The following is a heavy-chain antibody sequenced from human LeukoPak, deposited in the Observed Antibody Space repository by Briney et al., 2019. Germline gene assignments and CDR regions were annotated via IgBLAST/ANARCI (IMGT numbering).Heavy chain of an antibody. J-gene: IGHJ6*02. CDR1: GFTFSSYA. Sequence: GGSLRLSCAASGFTFSSYAMSWVRQAPGKGLEWVSAISGSGGSTYYADSVKGRFTISRANSKNTLYLQMNSLRAEDTAVYYCAKDFTGGITMVRGVPYYYYYGMDVWGQGTTVTVSS. D-gene: IGHD3-10*01. CDR2: ISGSGGST. V-gene: IGHV3-23*01. CDR3: AKDFTGGITMVRGVPYYYYYGMDV.